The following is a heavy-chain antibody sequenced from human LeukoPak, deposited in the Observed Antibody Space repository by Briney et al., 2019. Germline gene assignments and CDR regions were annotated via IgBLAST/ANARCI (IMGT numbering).Heavy chain of an antibody. Sequence: NPSQTLSLTCTVPGGSISSGGFYWSWIRQHPGKGLEWIGYIYSSGNTYYNPSLKSRVTISIDTSKNQFSLKLDSVTAADTAVYYCARLVEYQLPFDYWGQGTLVTVSS. V-gene: IGHV4-31*03. CDR2: IYSSGNT. CDR1: GGSISSGGFY. J-gene: IGHJ4*02. CDR3: ARLVEYQLPFDY. D-gene: IGHD2-2*01.